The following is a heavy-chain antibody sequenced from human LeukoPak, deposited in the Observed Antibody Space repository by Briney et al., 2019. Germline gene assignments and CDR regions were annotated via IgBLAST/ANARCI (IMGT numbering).Heavy chain of an antibody. J-gene: IGHJ4*02. CDR1: GGTFSSYA. V-gene: IGHV1-8*03. D-gene: IGHD3-3*01. CDR2: MNPNSGNT. Sequence: ASVKVSCKASGGTFSSYAISWVRQATGQGLEWMGWMNPNSGNTGYAQKFQGRVTITRNTSISTAYRELSSLRSEDTAVYYCARVRRITIFGVVTHRLPDYWGQGTLVTVSS. CDR3: ARVRRITIFGVVTHRLPDY.